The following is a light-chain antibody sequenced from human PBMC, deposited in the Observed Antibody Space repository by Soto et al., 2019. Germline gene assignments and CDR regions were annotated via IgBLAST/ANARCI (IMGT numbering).Light chain of an antibody. CDR1: QSVSSN. J-gene: IGKJ5*01. V-gene: IGKV3-15*01. CDR3: QQYNNWPPIT. Sequence: EIEMTQSPATLSVSPGERATLPCSASQSVSSNLAWYQQKPGQAPRLLIYGASTRATGIPARFSGSGSGTEFTLTISSLQSEDFAVYYCQQYNNWPPITFGQGTRLEIK. CDR2: GAS.